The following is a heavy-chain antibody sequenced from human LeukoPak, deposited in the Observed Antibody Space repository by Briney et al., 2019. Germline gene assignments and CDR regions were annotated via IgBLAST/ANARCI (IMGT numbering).Heavy chain of an antibody. CDR2: ISAYNGNT. CDR3: ARVLLWFGESPAYFDY. V-gene: IGHV1-18*01. CDR1: GYTFTSYG. Sequence: ASAKVSCKASGYTFTSYGISWVRQAPGQGLEWMGWISAYNGNTNYAQKLQGRVTMTTDTSTSTAYMELRSLRSDDTAVYYCARVLLWFGESPAYFDYWGQGTLVTVSS. D-gene: IGHD3-10*01. J-gene: IGHJ4*02.